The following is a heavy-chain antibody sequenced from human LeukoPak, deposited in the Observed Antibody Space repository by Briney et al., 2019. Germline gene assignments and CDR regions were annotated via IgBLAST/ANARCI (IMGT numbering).Heavy chain of an antibody. V-gene: IGHV4-39*01. Sequence: SETLSHTCTVSGGSISSSSYYWGWIRQPPGKGLEWIGSIYYSGSTYYNPSLKSRVTISVDTSKNQFSLKLSSVTAADTAVYYCARLTATQYYFDYWGQGTLVTVSS. CDR1: GGSISSSSYY. CDR2: IYYSGST. D-gene: IGHD5-12*01. CDR3: ARLTATQYYFDY. J-gene: IGHJ4*02.